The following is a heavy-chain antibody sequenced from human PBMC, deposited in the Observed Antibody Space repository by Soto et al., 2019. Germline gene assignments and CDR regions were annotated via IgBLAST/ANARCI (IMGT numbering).Heavy chain of an antibody. CDR3: AKGVLSFHFGMEV. D-gene: IGHD3-10*01. CDR1: GFTFNTYP. V-gene: IGHV3-23*01. CDR2: ISSTAGRTS. J-gene: IGHJ6*02. Sequence: GGSLRLSCATSGFTFNTYPMTWVRQAPGKGLEWVSSISSTAGRTSSYADSVKGRFAISRDFSDNTVYLQMNNLRVDDTAVYFCAKGVLSFHFGMEVWGQGTTVTVSS.